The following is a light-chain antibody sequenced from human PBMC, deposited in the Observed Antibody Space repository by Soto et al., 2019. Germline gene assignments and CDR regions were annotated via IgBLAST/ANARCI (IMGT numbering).Light chain of an antibody. CDR3: QHYSSSPVT. V-gene: IGKV1-5*01. J-gene: IGKJ1*01. CDR2: DAS. Sequence: DIQMTQSPSTLSASVGDRVTITCRASQSLSSWLAWFQQKPGKAPKLLIFDASTLESGVPSRFSGSGSGVDFTLTISSLQPDDFATYYCQHYSSSPVTFGQGTKVEIK. CDR1: QSLSSW.